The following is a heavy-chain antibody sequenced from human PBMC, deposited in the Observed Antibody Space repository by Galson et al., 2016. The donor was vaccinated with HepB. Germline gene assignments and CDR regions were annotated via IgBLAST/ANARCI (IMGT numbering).Heavy chain of an antibody. D-gene: IGHD3-10*01. Sequence: SLRLSCAASEFTFSTYAIHWVRQAPGKGLEWVAVISYDGSNKYFADSVKGRFTISRDNSENTLYLQMNSLRAEDTAVYYSARVGYNYGSGSYYNGDDWYFDLWGRGTLVIVSS. V-gene: IGHV3-30*04. J-gene: IGHJ2*01. CDR1: EFTFSTYA. CDR3: ARVGYNYGSGSYYNGDDWYFDL. CDR2: ISYDGSNK.